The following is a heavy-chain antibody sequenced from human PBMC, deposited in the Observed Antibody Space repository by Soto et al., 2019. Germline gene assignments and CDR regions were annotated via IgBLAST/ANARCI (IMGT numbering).Heavy chain of an antibody. J-gene: IGHJ4*02. D-gene: IGHD6-19*01. CDR3: ARVSSGWYYFDY. CDR1: GGSISSGDYY. V-gene: IGHV4-61*08. CDR2: IYYSGST. Sequence: KPSETLSLTCTVSGGSISSGDYYWSWIRQPPGKGLEWIGYIYYSGSTNYNPSLKSRVIISVDTSKNQFSLKLSSVTAADTAVYYCARVSSGWYYFDYWGQGTLVTVSS.